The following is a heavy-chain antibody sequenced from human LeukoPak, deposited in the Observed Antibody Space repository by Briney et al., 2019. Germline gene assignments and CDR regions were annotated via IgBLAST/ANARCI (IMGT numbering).Heavy chain of an antibody. CDR3: ARDGGGYSYGHFDY. CDR1: GFTFSSYG. V-gene: IGHV3-33*01. J-gene: IGHJ4*02. D-gene: IGHD5-18*01. CDR2: IWYDGSNK. Sequence: GRPLRLSCAASGFTFSSYGMHWVRQAPGKGLEWVAVIWYDGSNKYYADSVKGRFTISRDNSKNTLYLQMNSLRAEDTAVYYCARDGGGYSYGHFDYWGQGTPVTVSS.